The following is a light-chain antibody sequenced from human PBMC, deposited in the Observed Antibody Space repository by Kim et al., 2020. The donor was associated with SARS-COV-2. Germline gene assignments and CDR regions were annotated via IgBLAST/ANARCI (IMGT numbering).Light chain of an antibody. CDR3: CSYAGNNIYV. CDR1: RLDVGGYTY. J-gene: IGLJ1*01. CDR2: DVT. Sequence: QSALTQPPSASGSLGQSVTISCTGTRLDVGGYTYVSWYQQHPGKAPKLMIYDVTKRPSGVPDRFSGSKSGNTASLTVSGLQAEDEADYYCCSYAGNNIYVFGTGTKVTVL. V-gene: IGLV2-8*01.